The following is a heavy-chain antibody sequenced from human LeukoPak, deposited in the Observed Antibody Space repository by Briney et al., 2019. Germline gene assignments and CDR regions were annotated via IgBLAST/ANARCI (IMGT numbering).Heavy chain of an antibody. CDR1: GYTFTSYG. CDR3: ARAELMVRGVPGAFDI. Sequence: ASVKVSCKASGYTFTSYGISWVRQAPGQGLEWMGWISAYNGNTNYAQKLQGRVTMTTDTSTSTAYMELRSLRSDDTAVSYCARAELMVRGVPGAFDIWGQGTMVTVSS. J-gene: IGHJ3*02. CDR2: ISAYNGNT. D-gene: IGHD3-10*01. V-gene: IGHV1-18*01.